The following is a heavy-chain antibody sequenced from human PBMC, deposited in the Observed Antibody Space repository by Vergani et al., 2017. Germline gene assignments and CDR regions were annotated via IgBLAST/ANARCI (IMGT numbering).Heavy chain of an antibody. V-gene: IGHV4-31*01. Sequence: QVRLQESGPGLVKPSQTLSLTCTVSGGSISSGGYYWSWIRQHPGKGLEWIGYIYYSESTYYNPSLKSLVTISVDTSKNQFSLKLSSVTAADTAVYYCARYVWGSYRIFDYWGQGTLVTVSS. J-gene: IGHJ4*02. CDR2: IYYSEST. CDR1: GGSISSGGYY. D-gene: IGHD3-16*02. CDR3: ARYVWGSYRIFDY.